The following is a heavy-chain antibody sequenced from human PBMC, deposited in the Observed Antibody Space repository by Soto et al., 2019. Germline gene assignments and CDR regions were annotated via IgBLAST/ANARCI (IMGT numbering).Heavy chain of an antibody. CDR3: VKAKKYIVELPSPTHDAFDF. D-gene: IGHD2-15*01. CDR2: ISDTGDNR. Sequence: EVQLLESGGGLIQPWGSLRLSCAASGFSFGNYGMSWVRQAPGKGLEWVSSISDTGDNRFYTDSVKGRFTISRDNSKSTLYLQMHILRAEDTALYYCVKAKKYIVELPSPTHDAFDFWGQGTMVTVSS. J-gene: IGHJ3*01. CDR1: GFSFGNYG. V-gene: IGHV3-23*01.